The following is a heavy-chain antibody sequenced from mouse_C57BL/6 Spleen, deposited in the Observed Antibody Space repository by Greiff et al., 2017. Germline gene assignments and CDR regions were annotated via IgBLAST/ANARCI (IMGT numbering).Heavy chain of an antibody. CDR1: GYTFTSYD. V-gene: IGHV1-85*01. CDR2: IYPRDGST. J-gene: IGHJ2*01. D-gene: IGHD1-1*01. Sequence: QVQLKESGPELVKPGASVKLSCKASGYTFTSYDINWVKQRPGQGLEWIGWIYPRDGSTRYNEKFKGKATLTVDTSSSTAYMELHSLTSADSAVYFCARLTTVVDFDYWGQGTTLTVSS. CDR3: ARLTTVVDFDY.